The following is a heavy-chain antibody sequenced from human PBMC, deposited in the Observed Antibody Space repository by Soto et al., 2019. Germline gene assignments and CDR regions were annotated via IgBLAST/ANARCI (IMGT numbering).Heavy chain of an antibody. CDR1: GITFSKYA. V-gene: IGHV3-23*01. CDR3: AKDVYRYGYVMDV. Sequence: VQLLESGGGLVQPGGFLRLSCAASGITFSKYAMIWARQAPGKGLEWVSGISGRGESTYYADSVKGRFTISRDNAEKTRYQQMTNLTADATAVYYCAKDVYRYGYVMDVWGRGTTVAVS. J-gene: IGHJ6*02. D-gene: IGHD5-18*01. CDR2: ISGRGEST.